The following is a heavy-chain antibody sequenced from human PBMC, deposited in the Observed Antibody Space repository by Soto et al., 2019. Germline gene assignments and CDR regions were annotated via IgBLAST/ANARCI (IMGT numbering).Heavy chain of an antibody. CDR3: ARGPYYDDSSGPWGYFDL. D-gene: IGHD3-22*01. J-gene: IGHJ2*01. CDR2: ISSSRSTI. V-gene: IGHV3-48*01. Sequence: EVQLVESGGGLVQPGGSLRLSCAASGFTCSSYSMNWVRQAPGKGLEWVSYISSSRSTIYYADSVKGRFTISRDNAKNSLYLQMHSLRAEDTAVYYWARGPYYDDSSGPWGYFDLCGRGTLGTVSS. CDR1: GFTCSSYS.